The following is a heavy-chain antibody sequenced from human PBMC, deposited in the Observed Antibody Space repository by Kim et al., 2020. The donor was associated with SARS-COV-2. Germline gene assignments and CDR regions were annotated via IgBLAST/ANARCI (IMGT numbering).Heavy chain of an antibody. Sequence: GSLRLSCVASGFTFSAYAMNWVRQAPGKGLEWLSYISSSSAIYYADSVKGRFTTSRDNVKNSLYLQMNSLRDEDTAVYYCVRDKGASDYSGQGTLAPVS. D-gene: IGHD1-26*01. CDR1: GFTFSAYA. J-gene: IGHJ4*02. V-gene: IGHV3-48*02. CDR2: ISSSSAI. CDR3: VRDKGASDY.